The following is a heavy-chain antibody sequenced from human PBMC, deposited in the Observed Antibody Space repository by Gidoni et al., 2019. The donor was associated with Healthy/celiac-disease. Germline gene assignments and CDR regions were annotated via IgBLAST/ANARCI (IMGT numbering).Heavy chain of an antibody. CDR2: ISAYNGTT. J-gene: IGHJ6*02. CDR3: ARDNALMEAYYYVMDV. D-gene: IGHD1-1*01. CDR1: VYTFPSYG. Sequence: QVPLVQSGAEVKKPGASFTVSCKASVYTFPSYGISWVRQAAGQGLEWMGWISAYNGTTNYAQKLQGRVTMTTDTSTSTAYIELRSLRSDDTAVYYCARDNALMEAYYYVMDVWGQGTTVTVSS. V-gene: IGHV1-18*01.